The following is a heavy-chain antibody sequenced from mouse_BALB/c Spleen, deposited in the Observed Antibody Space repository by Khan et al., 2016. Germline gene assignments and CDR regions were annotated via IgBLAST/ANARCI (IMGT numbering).Heavy chain of an antibody. CDR1: GFDFSRYW. CDR2: LNPDSSTI. V-gene: IGHV4-1*02. Sequence: EVQLQESGGGLVQPGGSLKLSCAASGFDFSRYWLSWVRQAPGKGLEWIGELNPDSSTINYTPSLKDKFIISRANAKNTLYLQMSKVRSEDTALYYCASTFWYFDVWGAGTTVTVSS. CDR3: ASTFWYFDV. J-gene: IGHJ1*01.